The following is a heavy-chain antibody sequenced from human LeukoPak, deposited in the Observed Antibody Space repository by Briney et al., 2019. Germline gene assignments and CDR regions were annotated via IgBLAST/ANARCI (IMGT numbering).Heavy chain of an antibody. Sequence: GGTLRLSCGASGFTFSSYGMSWVRQAPGKGLEWGLAISGSGGSTYYADSVKGRFTIPRDNAKNSLYLQMNSLRAEDTAVYYCAELGITMIGGVWGKGTTVTISS. CDR2: ISGSGGST. D-gene: IGHD3-10*02. CDR3: AELGITMIGGV. J-gene: IGHJ6*04. CDR1: GFTFSSYG. V-gene: IGHV3-23*01.